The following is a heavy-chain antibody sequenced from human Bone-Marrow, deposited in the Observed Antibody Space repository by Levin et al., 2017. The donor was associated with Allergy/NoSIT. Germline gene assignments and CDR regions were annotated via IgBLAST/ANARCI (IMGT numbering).Heavy chain of an antibody. D-gene: IGHD1-1*01. CDR1: GFTFSIHW. J-gene: IGHJ6*02. CDR2: IKEDGSQI. V-gene: IGHV3-7*01. CDR3: VRDAECTDNNCLWHGMDV. Sequence: HAGGSLRLSCATSGFTFSIHWMNWVRQAPGKGLEWVANIKEDGSQINYVESVKGRFTISRDNAKNSLYLQMSSLRAEDSAVYYCVRDAECTDNNCLWHGMDVWGQGTTVTVSS.